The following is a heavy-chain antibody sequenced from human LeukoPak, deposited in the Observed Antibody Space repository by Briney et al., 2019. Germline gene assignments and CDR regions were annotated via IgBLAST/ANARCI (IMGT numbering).Heavy chain of an antibody. D-gene: IGHD3-22*01. CDR3: ARGYYYDSSGRSEDYYFDY. Sequence: SSETLSLTCTVSGGSISSGGYYWSWIRQPPGKGLEWIGEINHSGSTNYNPSLKSRVTISVDTSKNQFSLKLSSVTAADTAVYYCARGYYYDSSGRSEDYYFDYWGQGTLVTVSS. CDR2: INHSGST. V-gene: IGHV4-39*07. J-gene: IGHJ4*02. CDR1: GGSISSGGYY.